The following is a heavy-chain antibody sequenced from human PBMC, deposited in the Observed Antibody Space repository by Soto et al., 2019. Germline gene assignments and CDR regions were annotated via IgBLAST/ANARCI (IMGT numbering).Heavy chain of an antibody. CDR3: AKDHYYDSGSLSPYYFDY. D-gene: IGHD3-10*01. CDR2: ISYNGRKT. J-gene: IGHJ4*02. CDR1: GFTFNTYG. Sequence: QVQLVESGGGVVQPGRSLRLSCAASGFTFNTYGMHWDRQAPGKGLEWVSVISYNGRKTYYVDSVKGRFTIARDNSKNTLYLQMNSLRAEDTAVYYCAKDHYYDSGSLSPYYFDYWGQGTLLTVSS. V-gene: IGHV3-30*18.